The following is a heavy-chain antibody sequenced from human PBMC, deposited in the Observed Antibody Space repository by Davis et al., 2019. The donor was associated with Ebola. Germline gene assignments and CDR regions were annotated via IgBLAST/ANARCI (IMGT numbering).Heavy chain of an antibody. J-gene: IGHJ6*02. Sequence: MPSETLSLTCTVSGGSISSYYWSWIRQPPGKGLEWIGYIYYSGSTNYNPSLKSRVTISVDTSKNQFSLKLSSVTAADTAVYYCARSIYCSSTSCFYYYYGMDVWGQGTTVTVSS. CDR1: GGSISSYY. CDR3: ARSIYCSSTSCFYYYYGMDV. D-gene: IGHD2-2*01. V-gene: IGHV4-59*01. CDR2: IYYSGST.